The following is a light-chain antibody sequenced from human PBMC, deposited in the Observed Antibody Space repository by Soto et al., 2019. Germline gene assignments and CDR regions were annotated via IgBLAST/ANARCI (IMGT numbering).Light chain of an antibody. Sequence: DIQMTQSPSTLSASVGDRVTITCRASESIDNLLSLYEQKPVKAPKLLIFDASTLVRGVPSRFSGRGSGTEFTLTISSLQPEDVATYYYQHLNNYPITFGQGTRLDIK. J-gene: IGKJ5*01. CDR1: ESIDNL. CDR3: QHLNNYPIT. V-gene: IGKV1-5*01. CDR2: DAS.